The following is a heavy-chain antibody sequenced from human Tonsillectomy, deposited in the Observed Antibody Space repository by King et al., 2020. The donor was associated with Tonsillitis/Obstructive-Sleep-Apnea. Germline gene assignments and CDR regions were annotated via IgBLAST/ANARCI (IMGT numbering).Heavy chain of an antibody. V-gene: IGHV4-39*01. CDR1: GGSISSSSYY. J-gene: IGHJ6*03. D-gene: IGHD2-15*01. Sequence: LQLQESGPGLVKPSETLSLTCTVSGGSISSSSYYWGWIRQPPGKGLEWIGSINYSGSTQYNPSLKSRVTISVDTSKNQCSLKLSSVTAADTAVYYFAKCRGFFYMDVWGKGTTVTVSS. CDR3: AKCRGFFYMDV. CDR2: INYSGST.